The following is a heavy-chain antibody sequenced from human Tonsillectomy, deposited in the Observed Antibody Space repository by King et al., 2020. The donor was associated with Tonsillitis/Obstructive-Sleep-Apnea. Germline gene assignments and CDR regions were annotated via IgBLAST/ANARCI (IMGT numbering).Heavy chain of an antibody. CDR2: IYPGDSDT. V-gene: IGHV5-51*01. Sequence: VQLVQSGAEVKKPGESLRISCEGSGYSFTNYWISWVRQTPGKGLEWMGIIYPGDSDTRYSPSFQGQVTISSDKSISTAYLQWSSLKASDTATYYCARQQPPHTPFELWGRGSLVSVAS. J-gene: IGHJ2*01. D-gene: IGHD1-1*01. CDR3: ARQQPPHTPFEL. CDR1: GYSFTNYW.